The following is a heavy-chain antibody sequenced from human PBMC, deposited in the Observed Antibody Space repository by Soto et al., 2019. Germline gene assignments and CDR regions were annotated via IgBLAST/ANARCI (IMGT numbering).Heavy chain of an antibody. CDR3: ASAEGANAASFQH. CDR1: GFTFSSYG. V-gene: IGHV3-33*01. Sequence: QVQLVESGGGVVQPGRSLRLSCAASGFTFSSYGMHWVRQAPGKGLEWVALIWYDGSNKYYADSVKGRFTISRDNSENTLYPQPTSLRAEDTAVYYCASAEGANAASFQHWGQGTLVTGSS. D-gene: IGHD1-26*01. CDR2: IWYDGSNK. J-gene: IGHJ1*01.